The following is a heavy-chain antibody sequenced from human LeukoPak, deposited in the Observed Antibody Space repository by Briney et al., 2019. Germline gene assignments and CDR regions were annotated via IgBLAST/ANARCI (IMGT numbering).Heavy chain of an antibody. V-gene: IGHV4-39*07. D-gene: IGHD2-15*01. CDR2: IYYSGST. CDR1: GGSISSSSYY. J-gene: IGHJ6*02. Sequence: SETLCLTCTVSGGSISSSSYYWGWIRQPPGKGLEWIGSIYYSGSTYYNSSLKSRITISVDTSKNQFSLKLSSVTAADTAVYHRAGDRIDCSGSSCSYYYYYGMDVWGQGTTVTVSS. CDR3: AGDRIDCSGSSCSYYYYYGMDV.